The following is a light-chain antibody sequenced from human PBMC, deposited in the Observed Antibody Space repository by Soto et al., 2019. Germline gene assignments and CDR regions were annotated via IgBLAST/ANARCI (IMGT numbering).Light chain of an antibody. V-gene: IGKV2-28*01. J-gene: IGKJ1*01. CDR3: MQALQTPWT. CDR2: LGS. CDR1: QSLLHSNGYNY. Sequence: DVVMTQSPLSLPVTPGGPASISCRSSQSLLHSNGYNYLDWYLQKPGQSPQLLIYLGSNRASGVPDRFSGSGSGTDFTLKISRVEAEDVGVYYCMQALQTPWTFGQGTKLDIK.